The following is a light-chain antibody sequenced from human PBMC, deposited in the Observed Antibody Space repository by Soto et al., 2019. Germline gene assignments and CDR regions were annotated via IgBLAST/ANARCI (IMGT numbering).Light chain of an antibody. J-gene: IGLJ2*01. CDR2: DVS. CDR3: RSYTSSSTLVV. V-gene: IGLV2-14*01. CDR1: SSDVGGYNY. Sequence: QSALTQPASVSGSPGQSITISCTGTSSDVGGYNYVSWYQQHPGEAPKLMIYDVSNRPSGVSNRFSGSKSGNTASLTISVLQAEDEADYYCRSYTSSSTLVVFGGGTKLTVL.